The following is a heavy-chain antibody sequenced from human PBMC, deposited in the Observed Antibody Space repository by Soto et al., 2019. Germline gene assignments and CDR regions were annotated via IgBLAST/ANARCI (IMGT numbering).Heavy chain of an antibody. J-gene: IGHJ6*03. CDR3: ARGRQLVGYFYYHMDV. V-gene: IGHV1-18*01. D-gene: IGHD6-6*01. CDR1: GYTFTNYG. CDR2: ISAYNGDT. Sequence: ASVKVSCKASGYTFTNYGITWVRQAPGQGLEWMGWISAYNGDTHYTQRLQGRVTMTTDTSTSTAYIELRGLRSDDTAVYYCARGRQLVGYFYYHMDVWGQGTTVPVSS.